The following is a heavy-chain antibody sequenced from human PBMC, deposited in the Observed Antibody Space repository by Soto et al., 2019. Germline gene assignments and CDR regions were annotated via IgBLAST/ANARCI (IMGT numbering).Heavy chain of an antibody. CDR3: ARAVGPYDY. D-gene: IGHD1-26*01. CDR1: GFTFSTYG. J-gene: IGHJ4*02. V-gene: IGHV3-33*01. Sequence: QVQLVESGGGVVQPVRSLRLSCAASGFTFSTYGIHWVRQAPGKGLEWVAVIWHDGSNKYYADSVKGRFTISRDNSKSTLYLQMDSLRAEDTAVYYCARAVGPYDYWGQGTLVTVSS. CDR2: IWHDGSNK.